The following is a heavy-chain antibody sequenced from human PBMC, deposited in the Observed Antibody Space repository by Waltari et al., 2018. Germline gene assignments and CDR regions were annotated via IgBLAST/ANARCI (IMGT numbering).Heavy chain of an antibody. V-gene: IGHV4-34*01. J-gene: IGHJ4*02. CDR2: INHSEST. Sequence: QVQLQQWGAGLLKPSETLSLTCAVYGGSFSGYYWSWIRQPPGKGLEWIGEINHSESTNYNPSLKSRVTISVDTSKNQFSLKLSSVTAADTAVYYCARGDYPASFDYWGQGTLVTVSS. D-gene: IGHD2-15*01. CDR3: ARGDYPASFDY. CDR1: GGSFSGYY.